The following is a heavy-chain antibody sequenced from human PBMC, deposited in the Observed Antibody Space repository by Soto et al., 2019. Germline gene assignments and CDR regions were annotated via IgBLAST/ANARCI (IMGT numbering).Heavy chain of an antibody. J-gene: IGHJ4*02. CDR1: GYTFTSYY. V-gene: IGHV1-46*01. Sequence: ASVKVSCKASGYTFTSYYMHWVRQAPGQGLEWMGIIYPSGGSTSYAQKFQGRVTMTRDTSTSTVYMELSSLRSEDTAVYYCARDQRIYGGNLYFDYWGQGTLVTVSS. CDR2: IYPSGGST. CDR3: ARDQRIYGGNLYFDY. D-gene: IGHD4-17*01.